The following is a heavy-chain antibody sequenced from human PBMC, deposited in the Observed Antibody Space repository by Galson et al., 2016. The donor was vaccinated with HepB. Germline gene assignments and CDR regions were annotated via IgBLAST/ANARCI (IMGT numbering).Heavy chain of an antibody. V-gene: IGHV5-51*01. CDR3: ARLMQAAVGYYDNGMDV. CDR1: EYTFTNFW. Sequence: QSGAEVKKPGESLEISCKGSEYTFTNFWIGWVRQMPGKGLEYMGIIYPGDSDGRYSPSFQGQVTISADKSVNTAYLKWSSLKASDTAIYYCARLMQAAVGYYDNGMDVWGQGTTVTVSS. D-gene: IGHD2-15*01. J-gene: IGHJ6*02. CDR2: IYPGDSDG.